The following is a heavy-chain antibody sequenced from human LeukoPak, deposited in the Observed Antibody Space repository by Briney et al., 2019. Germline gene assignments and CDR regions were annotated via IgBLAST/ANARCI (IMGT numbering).Heavy chain of an antibody. J-gene: IGHJ3*02. D-gene: IGHD2-21*01. CDR1: GFTFSSYE. CDR3: ARVGDQDAFDI. Sequence: PGGSLRLSCAASGFTFSSYEMNWVRQAPGKGLEWVSYISSSGSTIYYADSVKGRFTISRDNAKNSLYLQMNSLRAEDTAVYYCARVGDQDAFDIWGQGTMVTVSS. V-gene: IGHV3-48*03. CDR2: ISSSGSTI.